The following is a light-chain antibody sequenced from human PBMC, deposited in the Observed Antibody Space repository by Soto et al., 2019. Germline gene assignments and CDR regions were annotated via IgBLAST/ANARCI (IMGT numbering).Light chain of an antibody. CDR3: QAWDSRTVV. V-gene: IGLV3-1*01. Sequence: SYELTQPPSVSVSPGQPASITCSGDKLGDKYACWYQQKPGQSPVLVIYQDSKRPSVIPERFSGSNSGNTATLTISGTQAMDEADYYCQAWDSRTVVFGGGTKLTVL. J-gene: IGLJ2*01. CDR1: KLGDKY. CDR2: QDS.